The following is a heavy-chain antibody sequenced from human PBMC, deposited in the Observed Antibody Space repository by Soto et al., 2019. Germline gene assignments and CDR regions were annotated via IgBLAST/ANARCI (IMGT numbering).Heavy chain of an antibody. D-gene: IGHD5-18*01. CDR1: GFSTSNNY. CDR2: IYYTGST. CDR3: ARGLSVYLGYSYGYGDYFDY. V-gene: IGHV4-59*08. J-gene: IGHJ4*02. Sequence: SDTLSLICTVSGFSTSNNYWSWIQKPPGKGLECIGFIYYTGSTNYNPSLKSRVTISLDASKNQFSLKMNSVTAADTAVYYCARGLSVYLGYSYGYGDYFDYWGQGTLVTVS.